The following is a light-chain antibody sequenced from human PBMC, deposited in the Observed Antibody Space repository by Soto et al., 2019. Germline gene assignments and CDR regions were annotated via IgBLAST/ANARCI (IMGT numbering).Light chain of an antibody. J-gene: IGLJ1*01. CDR1: SSDVGGYNY. CDR2: DVS. V-gene: IGLV2-11*01. Sequence: SALTQPRSVSGSPGQSVTISCTGTSSDVGGYNYVSWYQQHPGKAPKLMIYDVSKRPSGVPDRFSGSKSGNTASLTISGLQAEDEADYYCGSWDSSLSANVFGTGTKVTVL. CDR3: GSWDSSLSANV.